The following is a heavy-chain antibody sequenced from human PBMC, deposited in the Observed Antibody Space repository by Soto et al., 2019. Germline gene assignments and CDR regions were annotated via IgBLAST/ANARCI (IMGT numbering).Heavy chain of an antibody. J-gene: IGHJ4*02. D-gene: IGHD6-19*01. Sequence: GGSLRLSCAASGFTFSNYAMHWVRQAPGRGLQWVAIIWYDGSKKYYGDSVEGRFTIFRDNSNNMLYLQVNSLRAEDTAVYYCARGGTNGWSLDYWGQGTPVT. V-gene: IGHV3-33*01. CDR1: GFTFSNYA. CDR3: ARGGTNGWSLDY. CDR2: IWYDGSKK.